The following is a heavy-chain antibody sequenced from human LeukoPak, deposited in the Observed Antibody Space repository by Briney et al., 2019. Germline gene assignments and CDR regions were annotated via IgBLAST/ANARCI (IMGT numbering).Heavy chain of an antibody. CDR2: ISSSSSYI. J-gene: IGHJ4*02. D-gene: IGHD3-3*01. V-gene: IGHV3-21*01. CDR3: ARGMDADYDFWSGYPYYFDY. Sequence: PGGSLRLSCAASGFTFSSYSMNWVRQAPGKGLEWVPSISSSSSYIYYADSVKGRFTISRDNAKNSLYLQMNSLRAEDTAVYYCARGMDADYDFWSGYPYYFDYWGQGTLVTVSS. CDR1: GFTFSSYS.